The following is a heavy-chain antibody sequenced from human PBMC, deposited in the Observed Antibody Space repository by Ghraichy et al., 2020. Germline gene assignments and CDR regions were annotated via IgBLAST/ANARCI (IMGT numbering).Heavy chain of an antibody. D-gene: IGHD2-2*02. J-gene: IGHJ4*02. CDR2: ISRDGSST. CDR3: AKDTSYTIDY. Sequence: LSLTCAASGFSFDDNTMHWVRQAPGKGLEWVSFISRDGSSTSFADSVKGRFTISRDNNKNSLYLQMNSLRVEDTALYYCAKDTSYTIDYWGQGTLVTVSS. CDR1: GFSFDDNT. V-gene: IGHV3-43*01.